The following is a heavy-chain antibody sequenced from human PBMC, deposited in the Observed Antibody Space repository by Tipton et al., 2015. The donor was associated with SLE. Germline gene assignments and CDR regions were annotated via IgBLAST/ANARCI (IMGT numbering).Heavy chain of an antibody. Sequence: GASISSYSYYWSWIRQPAGKGLEWIGRIYSSGSTTYNPSLKSRVTISIGTSKNQLSLKLNSVTAADTAVYYCARADYNLWYWGQGTLVTVSS. J-gene: IGHJ4*02. V-gene: IGHV4-61*02. CDR3: ARADYNLWY. CDR1: GASISSYSYY. D-gene: IGHD4-11*01. CDR2: IYSSGST.